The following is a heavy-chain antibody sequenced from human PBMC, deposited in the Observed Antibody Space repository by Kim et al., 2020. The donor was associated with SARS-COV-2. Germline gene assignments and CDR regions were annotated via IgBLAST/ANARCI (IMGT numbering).Heavy chain of an antibody. D-gene: IGHD3-22*01. Sequence: GGSLRLSCAASGFTVSSNYMSWVRQAPGKGLEWVSVIYSGGSTYYADSVKGRFTISRDNSKNTLYLQMNSLRAEDTAVYYCARDSHYYDSSGSYDAFDIWGQGTMVTVSS. J-gene: IGHJ3*02. CDR3: ARDSHYYDSSGSYDAFDI. V-gene: IGHV3-53*01. CDR2: IYSGGST. CDR1: GFTVSSNY.